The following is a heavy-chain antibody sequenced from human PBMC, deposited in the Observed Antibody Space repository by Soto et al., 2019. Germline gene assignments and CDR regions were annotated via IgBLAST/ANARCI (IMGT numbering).Heavy chain of an antibody. J-gene: IGHJ4*02. Sequence: EVQLVESGGGLVQPGGSLRLSCAASGFTFSSYSMNWVRQAPGKGLEWVSYISSSSSTIYYADSVKGRFTISRGNAKNSLYLQMNSLRAEDTAVYYCARAGAVNYDILTGWTDYWGQGTLVTVSS. V-gene: IGHV3-48*01. CDR1: GFTFSSYS. D-gene: IGHD3-9*01. CDR3: ARAGAVNYDILTGWTDY. CDR2: ISSSSSTI.